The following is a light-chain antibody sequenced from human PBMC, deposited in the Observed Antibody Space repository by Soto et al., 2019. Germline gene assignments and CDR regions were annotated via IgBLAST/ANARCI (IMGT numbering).Light chain of an antibody. CDR3: QRYGSLIT. J-gene: IGKJ5*01. V-gene: IGKV3-20*01. CDR1: QSVSSSY. Sequence: EIVLTQSPGTLSLSQGERATLSCRASQSVSSSYLAWYQQKPGQAPRLLLYGASSRATGIPDRFSGSGSGTDFTLTISRLEPEYFAVYYGQRYGSLITFGQGPRRES. CDR2: GAS.